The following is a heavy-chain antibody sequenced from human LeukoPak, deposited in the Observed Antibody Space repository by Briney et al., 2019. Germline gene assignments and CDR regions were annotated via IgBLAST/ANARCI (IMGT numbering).Heavy chain of an antibody. CDR1: GFSFSSYE. J-gene: IGHJ3*02. D-gene: IGHD3-10*01. V-gene: IGHV3-48*03. Sequence: PGGSLRLSCAASGFSFSSYEMNWVRQGPGKGLEWVSYISASGTTIYDADSVKGRFTISGDNAKNSLYLQLNSLTAEDTAIYYCVRDEIRSGAFDIWGQGTMVTVSS. CDR3: VRDEIRSGAFDI. CDR2: ISASGTTI.